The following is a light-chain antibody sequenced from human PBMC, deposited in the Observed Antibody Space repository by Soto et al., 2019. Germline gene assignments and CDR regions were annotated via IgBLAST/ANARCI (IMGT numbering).Light chain of an antibody. Sequence: DIGMTQTPLSLSVTPGQPASSSCKSSQSLLHSDAKTYLYWYLQKPVQPPQLLIYEVSIRLSGVTDRVSGSGSGTDFTLKIIPLEADDVRAYDWMQSIQLPLTSGGGNKVEIK. V-gene: IGKV2D-29*01. J-gene: IGKJ4*01. CDR3: MQSIQLPLT. CDR2: EVS. CDR1: QSLLHSDAKTY.